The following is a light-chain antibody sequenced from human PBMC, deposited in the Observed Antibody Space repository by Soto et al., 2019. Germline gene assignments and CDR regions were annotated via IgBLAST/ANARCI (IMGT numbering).Light chain of an antibody. CDR1: QSISGN. CDR2: HTS. V-gene: IGKV3-15*01. Sequence: DIVMTQSPATLSLSPGESATLSCRASQSISGNVAWYQQKPGLAPRLLIYHTSTRATGVPARFSGSGSGTEFSLTISSLQSEDSAVYFCQRYDNWPLTFGGGTKVDIK. CDR3: QRYDNWPLT. J-gene: IGKJ4*01.